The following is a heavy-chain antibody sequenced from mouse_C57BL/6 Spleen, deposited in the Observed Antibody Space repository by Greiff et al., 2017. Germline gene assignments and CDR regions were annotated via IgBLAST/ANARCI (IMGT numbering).Heavy chain of an antibody. CDR1: GYTFTSYW. Sequence: QVQLKQPGAELVKPGASVKMSCKASGYTFTSYWITWVKQRPGQGLEWIGDIYPGSGSTTYNEKFKSKATLTVDTSSSTAYMQLSSLTSEDSAVYYCARGRDYFYAMDYWGQGTSVTVSS. V-gene: IGHV1-55*01. CDR2: IYPGSGST. J-gene: IGHJ4*01. CDR3: ARGRDYFYAMDY. D-gene: IGHD1-1*01.